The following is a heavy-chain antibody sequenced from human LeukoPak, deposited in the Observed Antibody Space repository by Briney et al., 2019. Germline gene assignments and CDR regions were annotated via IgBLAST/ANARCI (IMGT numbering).Heavy chain of an antibody. V-gene: IGHV3-11*05. D-gene: IGHD2-2*01. CDR3: ARDGGRSSTSYYYYAMDV. CDR2: ISSSSSNT. Sequence: PGGSLRLSCAASGFTFSDYYMSWIRQAPGKGLEWVSYISSSSSNTNYADSVKGRFTISRDNAKNSLYLQMNSLRAEDTAVYYCARDGGRSSTSYYYYAMDVWGQGTTVTVSS. J-gene: IGHJ6*02. CDR1: GFTFSDYY.